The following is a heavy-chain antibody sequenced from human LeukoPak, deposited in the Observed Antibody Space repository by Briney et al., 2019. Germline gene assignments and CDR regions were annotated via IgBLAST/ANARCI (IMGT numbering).Heavy chain of an antibody. J-gene: IGHJ4*02. V-gene: IGHV4-39*02. CDR2: IYDSGST. CDR3: AREHRSSKYFDS. D-gene: IGHD6-6*01. Sequence: SETLSLTCTVSGGSIRSSYYYWGWIRQPPGKGLEWIGSIYDSGSTYYNPSLKSRVTISVDTSKNEFSLKMNSVTAADTAVYYCAREHRSSKYFDSWGQGALMIVSS. CDR1: GGSIRSSYYY.